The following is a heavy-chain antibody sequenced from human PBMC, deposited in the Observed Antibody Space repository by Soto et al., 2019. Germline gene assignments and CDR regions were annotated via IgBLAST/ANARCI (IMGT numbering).Heavy chain of an antibody. J-gene: IGHJ6*02. D-gene: IGHD3-22*01. CDR2: IYYSGST. CDR1: GGFISSYY. Sequence: SETLSLTCTVSGGFISSYYWSWIRQPPGKGLEWIGYIYYSGSTNYNPSLKSRVTISVDTSKNQFSLKLSSVTAADTAVYYCARERLTSYYYYGMDVWGQGTTVTVSS. CDR3: ARERLTSYYYYGMDV. V-gene: IGHV4-59*01.